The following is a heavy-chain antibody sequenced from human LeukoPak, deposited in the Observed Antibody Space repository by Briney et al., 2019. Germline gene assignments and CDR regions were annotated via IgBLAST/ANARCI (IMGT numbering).Heavy chain of an antibody. Sequence: GGSLRLSCAASGFTFSSYWMSWVRQAPGKGLEWVANIKQDGSEKYYVDSVKGRFTISRDNAKNSLYLQMNSLRAGDTAAYYCARSARLMKGVVEVTALDDWGQGTLVTVSS. V-gene: IGHV3-7*01. CDR2: IKQDGSEK. D-gene: IGHD3-3*01. J-gene: IGHJ4*02. CDR3: ARSARLMKGVVEVTALDD. CDR1: GFTFSSYW.